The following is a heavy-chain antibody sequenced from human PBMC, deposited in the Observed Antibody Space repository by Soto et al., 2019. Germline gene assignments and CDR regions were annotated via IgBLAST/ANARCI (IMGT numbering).Heavy chain of an antibody. CDR3: ARDRSTNDY. CDR1: GYTFTTYG. J-gene: IGHJ4*02. CDR2: ISAYNGNT. V-gene: IGHV1-18*01. Sequence: ASGKGSCKASGYTFTTYGMSWVRQAPGQGLEWMGWISAYNGNTNYAQKLQGRVTMTTDTSTSTAYMELRNLRSDDTAMYYCARDRSTNDYWGQGTLVTVSS.